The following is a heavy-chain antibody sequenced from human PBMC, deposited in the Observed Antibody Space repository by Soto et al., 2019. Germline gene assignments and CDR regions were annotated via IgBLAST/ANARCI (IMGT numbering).Heavy chain of an antibody. CDR1: GYTFTSYD. V-gene: IGHV1-8*01. CDR2: MNPNSGNT. Sequence: ASVKVSCKASGYTFTSYDINSVRQATGQGLEWMGWMNPNSGNTGYAQKFQGRVTMTTDTSTRTAYMELKSLRSDDTAVYYCAREGYFSGSGGYSPPRYYGMDVWGQGTTVTVSS. D-gene: IGHD3-10*01. CDR3: AREGYFSGSGGYSPPRYYGMDV. J-gene: IGHJ6*02.